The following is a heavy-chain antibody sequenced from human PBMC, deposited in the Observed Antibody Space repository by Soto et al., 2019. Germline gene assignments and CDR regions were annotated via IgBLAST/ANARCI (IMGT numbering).Heavy chain of an antibody. D-gene: IGHD2-21*02. Sequence: GGSLRLSCAASGFTFSSYAMSWVRQAPGKGREWVSAISGSGGSTYYADSVKGRFTISRDNSKNTLYLQMNSLRAEDTAVNYCAKGSYCGGDCYIFDYWGQGTLVTGAS. CDR2: ISGSGGST. CDR1: GFTFSSYA. J-gene: IGHJ4*02. CDR3: AKGSYCGGDCYIFDY. V-gene: IGHV3-23*01.